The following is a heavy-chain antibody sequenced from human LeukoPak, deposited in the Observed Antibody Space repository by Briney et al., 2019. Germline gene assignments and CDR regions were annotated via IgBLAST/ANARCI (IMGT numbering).Heavy chain of an antibody. Sequence: SETLSLTCSVSGDSITGYYWSWIRQPPGKGLEWIGYIYYSGSTNYNPSLKSRVTISVDTSKNQFSLKLRSVTAADTAVYYCAREGTMYDSSGYNVGDYFDYWGQGTLVTVSS. CDR3: AREGTMYDSSGYNVGDYFDY. D-gene: IGHD3-22*01. J-gene: IGHJ4*02. CDR1: GDSITGYY. V-gene: IGHV4-59*01. CDR2: IYYSGST.